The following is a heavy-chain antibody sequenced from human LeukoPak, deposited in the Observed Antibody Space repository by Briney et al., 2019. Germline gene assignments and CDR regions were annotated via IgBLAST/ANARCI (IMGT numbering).Heavy chain of an antibody. D-gene: IGHD5-24*01. CDR1: GGSISNYY. CDR2: IYYTGRT. V-gene: IGHV4-59*08. CDR3: ARLQGNGYSDY. J-gene: IGHJ4*02. Sequence: SETLSLTCTVSGGSISNYYWTWIRQPPRKGLEWIGYIYYTGRTNYNPSLKSRVTISVDMSKNYFSLRLRSVTAADTAVYYCARLQGNGYSDYWGQGALVTVSS.